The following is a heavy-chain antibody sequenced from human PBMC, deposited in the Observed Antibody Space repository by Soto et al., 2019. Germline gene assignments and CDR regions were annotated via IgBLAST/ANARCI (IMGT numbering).Heavy chain of an antibody. CDR1: GYTFTSYY. CDR2: INPSGGST. CDR3: ARDTRSIMITFGGVIPRAFDI. V-gene: IGHV1-46*01. Sequence: ASVKVSCKASGYTFTSYYMHWVRQAPGQGLEWMGIINPSGGSTSYAQKFQGRVTMTRDTSTSTVYMELSSLRSEDTAVYYCARDTRSIMITFGGVIPRAFDIWGQGTMVTVSS. J-gene: IGHJ3*02. D-gene: IGHD3-16*02.